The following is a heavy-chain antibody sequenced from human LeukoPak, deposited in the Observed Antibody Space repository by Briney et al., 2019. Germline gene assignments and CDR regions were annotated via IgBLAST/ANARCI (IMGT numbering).Heavy chain of an antibody. D-gene: IGHD3-3*01. CDR3: QSRFLEWLLDY. Sequence: PSETLSLTCTVSGDSIRSNNYYWGWIRQPPGKGLEWIGSIYDTGSTFYNPSLKSRVIISVDTSKNQFSLKLSSVTAADTAVYYCQSRFLEWLLDYWGQGTLVTVSS. V-gene: IGHV4-39*01. CDR2: IYDTGST. CDR1: GDSIRSNNYY. J-gene: IGHJ4*02.